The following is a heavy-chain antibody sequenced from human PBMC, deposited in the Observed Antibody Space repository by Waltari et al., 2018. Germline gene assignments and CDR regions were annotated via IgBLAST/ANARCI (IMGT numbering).Heavy chain of an antibody. Sequence: GWFRQPPGKGLEWTATISYSGATYNNPSLKSRVTISGDTSKNQFSLKLSSVTAADTGVYYCATYVGASIGTAAFDVWGQGTMVTVSS. CDR2: ISYSGAT. D-gene: IGHD3-16*01. CDR3: ATYVGASIGTAAFDV. V-gene: IGHV4-39*01. J-gene: IGHJ3*01.